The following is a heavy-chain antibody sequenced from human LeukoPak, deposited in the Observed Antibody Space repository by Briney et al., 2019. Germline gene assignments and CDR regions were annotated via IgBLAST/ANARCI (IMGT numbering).Heavy chain of an antibody. Sequence: GSLRLSCAVSGFTFSSYWMSWVRQPPGKGLEWIGYIYYSGSTNYNPSLKSRVTISVDTSKNQFSLKLSSVTAADTAVYYCARHCGGDCYSKHFDYWGQGTLVTVSS. CDR3: ARHCGGDCYSKHFDY. D-gene: IGHD2-21*02. J-gene: IGHJ4*02. CDR2: IYYSGST. CDR1: GFTFSSYW. V-gene: IGHV4-59*01.